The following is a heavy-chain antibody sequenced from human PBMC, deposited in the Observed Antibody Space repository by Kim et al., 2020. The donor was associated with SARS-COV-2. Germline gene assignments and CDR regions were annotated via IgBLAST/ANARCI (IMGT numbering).Heavy chain of an antibody. CDR2: YN. CDR3: ARDKVGALDN. D-gene: IGHD1-26*01. J-gene: IGHJ4*02. V-gene: IGHV6-1*01. Sequence: YNDYAVSVESRITITPDTSKTQFSLQLNSVTPEDTAVYYCARDKVGALDNWGQGTLVTVSS.